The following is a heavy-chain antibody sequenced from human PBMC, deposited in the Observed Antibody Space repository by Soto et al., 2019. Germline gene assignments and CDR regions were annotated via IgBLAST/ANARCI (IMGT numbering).Heavy chain of an antibody. CDR2: INPSGGST. D-gene: IGHD3-16*01. J-gene: IGHJ6*02. CDR3: GRGGRYDSHDYYYYYGIDV. V-gene: IGHV1-46*01. CDR1: GYTFTSYY. Sequence: ASVKVSCKASGYTFTSYYMHWGRQAPGQGLEWMGIINPSGGSTSYAQKFQGRVAMTRDTSTRTVYMELSSLRSEDMAVYYCGRGGRYDSHDYYYYYGIDVWGQGTTVTAFS.